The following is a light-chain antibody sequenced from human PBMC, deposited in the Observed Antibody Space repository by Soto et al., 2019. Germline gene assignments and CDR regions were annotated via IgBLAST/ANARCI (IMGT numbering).Light chain of an antibody. J-gene: IGKJ4*01. Sequence: EIVMTQSPATLSVSPGETATLSCRASQSLTSYLAWYHQKPDQAPRLLIYGISTRATDIPARFSGSGSGTEFTLTISSLQSEDFAVYYCQQYNNWPLTFGGGTKVEIK. CDR2: GIS. CDR1: QSLTSY. V-gene: IGKV3-15*01. CDR3: QQYNNWPLT.